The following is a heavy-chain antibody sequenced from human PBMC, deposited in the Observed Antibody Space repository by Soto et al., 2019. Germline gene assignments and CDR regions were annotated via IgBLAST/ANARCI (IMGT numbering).Heavy chain of an antibody. CDR3: AKDRFLWFGIKFDY. D-gene: IGHD3-10*01. V-gene: IGHV3-7*03. CDR1: GFTFSSYW. J-gene: IGHJ4*02. CDR2: IKQDGSEK. Sequence: PGGSLRLSCAASGFTFSSYWMSWVRQAPGKGLEWVANIKQDGSEKYYADSVKGRFTISRDNSKNTLYLQMNSLRAEDTAVYYCAKDRFLWFGIKFDYWGQGTLVTVPQ.